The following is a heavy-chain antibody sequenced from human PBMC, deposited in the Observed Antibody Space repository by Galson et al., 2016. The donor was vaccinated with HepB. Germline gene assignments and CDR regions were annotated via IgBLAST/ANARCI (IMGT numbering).Heavy chain of an antibody. CDR1: GYSFTSYW. Sequence: QSGAEVKKPGESLQISCKGSGYSFTSYWIGWVRQMPGKGLEWMGIIYPGDSDTKYSPSFQGQVTFSADKSTNTAYLQWSSLKASDTAIYYCARRASYDFWSQQPDYWGQGTLVTVSS. CDR2: IYPGDSDT. V-gene: IGHV5-51*01. D-gene: IGHD3-3*01. J-gene: IGHJ4*02. CDR3: ARRASYDFWSQQPDY.